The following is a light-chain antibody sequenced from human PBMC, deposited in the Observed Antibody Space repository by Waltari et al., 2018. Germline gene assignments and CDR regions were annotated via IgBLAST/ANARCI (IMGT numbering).Light chain of an antibody. CDR2: DTS. Sequence: ENVLTQSPVTLSLSPGETATLSCRASPSFTSSLAWYQQKPGQTPRLLIYDTSKRATCIPARFSGSGSGTDFTLTISSLEPEDFAVYYCQQRSDWLRSFGQGTKLEIK. J-gene: IGKJ2*03. CDR1: PSFTSS. V-gene: IGKV3-11*01. CDR3: QQRSDWLRS.